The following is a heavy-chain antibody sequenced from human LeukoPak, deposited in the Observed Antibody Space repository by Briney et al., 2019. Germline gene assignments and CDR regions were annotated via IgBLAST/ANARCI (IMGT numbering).Heavy chain of an antibody. CDR1: GFVFSSYE. D-gene: IGHD6-19*01. CDR3: ARYNSGWNGY. CDR2: ISTSARTI. Sequence: GGSLRLSCAASGFVFSSYEMNWVRQAPGKGLEWISHISTSARTIYYADSVKGRFTISRDNAKNLVYLQMDSLRAEDTAVYYCARYNSGWNGYWGQGTLVTVSS. J-gene: IGHJ4*02. V-gene: IGHV3-48*03.